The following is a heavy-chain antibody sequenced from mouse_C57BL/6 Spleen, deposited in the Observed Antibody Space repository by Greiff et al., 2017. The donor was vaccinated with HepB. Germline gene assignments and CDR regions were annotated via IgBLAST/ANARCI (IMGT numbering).Heavy chain of an antibody. D-gene: IGHD2-4*01. J-gene: IGHJ4*01. CDR2: ILPGSGST. CDR3: ARSPSMITPYYYAMDY. V-gene: IGHV1-9*01. Sequence: VKLMESGAELMKPGASVKLSCKATGYTFTGYWIEWVKQRPGHGLEWIGEILPGSGSTNYNEKFKGKATFTADTSSNTAYMQLSSLTTEDSAIYYCARSPSMITPYYYAMDYWGQGTSVTVSS. CDR1: GYTFTGYW.